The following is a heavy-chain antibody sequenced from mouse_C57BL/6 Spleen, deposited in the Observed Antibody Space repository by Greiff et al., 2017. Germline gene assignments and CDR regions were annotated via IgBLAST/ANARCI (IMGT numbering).Heavy chain of an antibody. CDR1: GYSITSGYY. CDR2: ISYDGSN. Sequence: EVKLLESGPGLVKPSQSLSLTCSVTGYSITSGYYWNWIRQFPGNKLEWMGYISYDGSNNYNPSLKNRISITRDTSKNQFFLKLNSVTTEDTATYYCASMITLDYWGQGTSVTVSS. V-gene: IGHV3-6*01. D-gene: IGHD2-4*01. J-gene: IGHJ4*01. CDR3: ASMITLDY.